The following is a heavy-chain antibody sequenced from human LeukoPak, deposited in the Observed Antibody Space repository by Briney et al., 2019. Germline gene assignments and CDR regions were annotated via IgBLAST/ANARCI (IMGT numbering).Heavy chain of an antibody. D-gene: IGHD2-15*01. V-gene: IGHV3-38-3*01. J-gene: IGHJ4*02. Sequence: GGSLRLSCAASGFTVSSNEMSWVRQAPGKGLEWVSSISGGSTYYADSRKGRFTISRDNSKNTLYLQMNSLRAEDTAVYYCAKSVTPAIVVFDYWGQGTLVTVSS. CDR3: AKSVTPAIVVFDY. CDR1: GFTVSSNE. CDR2: ISGGST.